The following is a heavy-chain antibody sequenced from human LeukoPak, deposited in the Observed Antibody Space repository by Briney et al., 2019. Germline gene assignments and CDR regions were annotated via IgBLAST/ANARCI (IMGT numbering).Heavy chain of an antibody. CDR2: LSGDGGTT. Sequence: GGSLRLSCAASGFTFSSYAMSWVRQSPGKGLEWVSSLSGDGGTTDYADSVKGRFTISRDNSKNTLYLQMNSLRAEDTAVYYCATTDYWGEGTLVTVSS. V-gene: IGHV3-23*01. J-gene: IGHJ4*02. CDR3: ATTDY. CDR1: GFTFSSYA.